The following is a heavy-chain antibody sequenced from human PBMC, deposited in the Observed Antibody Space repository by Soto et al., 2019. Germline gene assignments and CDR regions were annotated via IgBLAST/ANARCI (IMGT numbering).Heavy chain of an antibody. CDR3: AKDPHRGVMFWFDP. CDR2: ISGSAGST. CDR1: GFTFSSYA. V-gene: IGHV3-23*01. J-gene: IGHJ5*02. D-gene: IGHD3-10*01. Sequence: EVQLLESGGGLVQPGGSLRLSCAASGFTFSSYAMSWVRQAPGKGLELVSAISGSAGSTYYADSVKGRYTISRDNSKNTLYMQMNSLRAEDMAVYYCAKDPHRGVMFWFDPRGQGTLVTVSS.